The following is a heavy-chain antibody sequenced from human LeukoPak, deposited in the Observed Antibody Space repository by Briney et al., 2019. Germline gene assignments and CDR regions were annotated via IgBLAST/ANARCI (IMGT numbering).Heavy chain of an antibody. CDR2: INPNSGGT. V-gene: IGHV1-2*02. Sequence: ASVKVSCKASGYTFTGYYMHWVRQAPGQGLEWMGWINPNSGGTNYAQKFQGRVTMTRDTSTSTVYMELSSLRSEDTAVYYCARGFTMDYWGQGTLVTVSS. J-gene: IGHJ4*02. D-gene: IGHD3-10*01. CDR3: ARGFTMDY. CDR1: GYTFTGYY.